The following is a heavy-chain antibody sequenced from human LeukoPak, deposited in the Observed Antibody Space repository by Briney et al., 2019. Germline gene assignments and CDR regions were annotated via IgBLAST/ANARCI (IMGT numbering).Heavy chain of an antibody. J-gene: IGHJ4*02. CDR2: ISGSGRSL. CDR1: GFNSSAYV. V-gene: IGHV3-23*01. Sequence: GGSLRLSCVAPGFNSSAYVMSWFRQAPGKGLEWVSSISGSGRSLYYADSIKGRFNISRDNSKNILYLQMDRLRAEDTAIYYCATEVVYWGQGALVTVSS. CDR3: ATEVVY.